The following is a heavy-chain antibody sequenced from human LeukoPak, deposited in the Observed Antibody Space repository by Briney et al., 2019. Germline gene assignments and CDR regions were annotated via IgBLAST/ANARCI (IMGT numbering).Heavy chain of an antibody. CDR3: ARQVDIGMALPDY. V-gene: IGHV1-18*01. J-gene: IGHJ4*02. CDR2: ISAYNRKT. D-gene: IGHD5-18*01. Sequence: ASVTVSFKASGYTFTSYGMTWVRQAPGHGLEWMGWISAYNRKTNYAQKLQGRVTMTTDTSTSTAYMELRSLRSDDTAVYYCARQVDIGMALPDYWGQGTLVTVSS. CDR1: GYTFTSYG.